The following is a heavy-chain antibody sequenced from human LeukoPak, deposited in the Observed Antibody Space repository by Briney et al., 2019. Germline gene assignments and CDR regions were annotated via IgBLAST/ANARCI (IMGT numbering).Heavy chain of an antibody. Sequence: SGPTLVKPTQTLTPTCTFSGFSLSTSGVGVGWIRQPPGKALEWLALIYWDDDKRYSPSLKSRLTITKDTSKNQVVLTVTNMDPVDTATYFCVHRQLYTLPCTFDIWGQGTMVTVSS. CDR2: IYWDDDK. J-gene: IGHJ3*02. CDR3: VHRQLYTLPCTFDI. V-gene: IGHV2-5*02. CDR1: GFSLSTSGVG. D-gene: IGHD3-16*01.